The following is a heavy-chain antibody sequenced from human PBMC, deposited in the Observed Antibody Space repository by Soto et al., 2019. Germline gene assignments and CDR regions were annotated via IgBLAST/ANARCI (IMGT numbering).Heavy chain of an antibody. CDR2: ISYDGSNK. CDR1: GFTFSSYG. CDR3: AKSPYSGYGYFDY. J-gene: IGHJ4*02. Sequence: VGSLRLSCAASGFTFSSYGTHWVRQAPGKGLEWVAVISYDGSNKYYADSVKGRFTISRDNSKNTLYLQMNSLRAEDTAVYYCAKSPYSGYGYFDYWGQGTLVTVSS. V-gene: IGHV3-30*18. D-gene: IGHD5-12*01.